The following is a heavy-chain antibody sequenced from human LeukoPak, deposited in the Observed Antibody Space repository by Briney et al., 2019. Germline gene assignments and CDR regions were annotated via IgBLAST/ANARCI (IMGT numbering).Heavy chain of an antibody. CDR2: INPNSGGT. J-gene: IGHJ5*02. Sequence: ASVKVSCKASGYTFTGYYMHWVRQAPGQGLEWMGWINPNSGGTNYAQKFQGRVTTTRDTSISTAYMELSRLRSDDTAVYYCARGGYSSSRYVNWFDPWGQGTLVTVSS. CDR3: ARGGYSSSRYVNWFDP. V-gene: IGHV1-2*02. D-gene: IGHD6-13*01. CDR1: GYTFTGYY.